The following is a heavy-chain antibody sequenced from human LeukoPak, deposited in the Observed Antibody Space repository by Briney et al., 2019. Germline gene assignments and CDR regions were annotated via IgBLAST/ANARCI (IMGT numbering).Heavy chain of an antibody. CDR1: GYTFTGYD. CDR2: MNPNSGNT. J-gene: IGHJ4*02. CDR3: ARGFRDSSGRKPDY. V-gene: IGHV1-8*01. Sequence: ASVKVSCKASGYTFTGYDINWMRQATGQGLEWMGWMNPNSGNTGYAQKFQDRVTMTRNTSIKTAYMELSSLRSEDMAVYYCARGFRDSSGRKPDYWGQGTLVTVSS. D-gene: IGHD3-22*01.